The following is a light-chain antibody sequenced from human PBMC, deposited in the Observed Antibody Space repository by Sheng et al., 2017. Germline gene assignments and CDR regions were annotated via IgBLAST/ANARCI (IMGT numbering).Light chain of an antibody. V-gene: IGLV1-51*02. CDR2: KI. Sequence: QSVLTQPPSVSAAPGQKVTISCSGSSSNIEKNYVSWYQQLPGTAPKLSSLKIISGPSGTPDRFSGSKSGTSATLGITGLQTGDEADYFCGAWDTSLSIGVFGGGTKLTVL. CDR3: GAWDTSLSIGV. J-gene: IGLJ2*01. CDR1: SSNIEKNY.